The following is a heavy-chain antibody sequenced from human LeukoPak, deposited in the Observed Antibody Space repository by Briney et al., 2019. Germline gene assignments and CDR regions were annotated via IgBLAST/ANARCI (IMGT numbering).Heavy chain of an antibody. Sequence: SVKVSCKASGGTFSSYAISWVRQAPGQGLEWMGRIIPIFGTANYAQKFQGRVTITTDESTSTAYMELSSLRSEDTAVYYCASLVLRSYYYYMDVWGKGTTVTVS. CDR1: GGTFSSYA. V-gene: IGHV1-69*05. J-gene: IGHJ6*03. CDR2: IIPIFGTA. D-gene: IGHD1-14*01. CDR3: ASLVLRSYYYYMDV.